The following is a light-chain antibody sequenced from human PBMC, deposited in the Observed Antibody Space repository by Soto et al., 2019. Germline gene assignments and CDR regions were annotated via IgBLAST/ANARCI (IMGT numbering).Light chain of an antibody. V-gene: IGKV1-39*01. CDR3: QQSFTTPYT. J-gene: IGKJ2*01. Sequence: DIQMTQSPSSLSASVGDRVTISCRASQTIYNYLNWYQQQPGKAPKVLIYAASSLQSGVPSGFSGRMSGTDFTLTINSLQPEDFATYYCQQSFTTPYTFGQGTRLDIK. CDR1: QTIYNY. CDR2: AAS.